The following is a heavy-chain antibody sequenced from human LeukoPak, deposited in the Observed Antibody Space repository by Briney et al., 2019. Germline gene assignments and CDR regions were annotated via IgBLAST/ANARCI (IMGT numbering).Heavy chain of an antibody. Sequence: GGSLRLSCAASGFTFSSYSMNWVRQAPGKGLEWVSSISSSSSYIYYADSVKGRFTISRDNAKNSLYLQMNSLRAEDTAVYYWAKDYQYWRCSSCHTNGPFDYLGQGTLVTVSS. V-gene: IGHV3-21*01. CDR2: ISSSSSYI. J-gene: IGHJ4*02. D-gene: IGHD2-2*02. CDR3: AKDYQYWRCSSCHTNGPFDY. CDR1: GFTFSSYS.